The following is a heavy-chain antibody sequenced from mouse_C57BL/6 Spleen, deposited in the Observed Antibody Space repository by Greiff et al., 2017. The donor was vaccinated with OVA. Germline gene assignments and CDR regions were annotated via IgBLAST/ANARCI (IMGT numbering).Heavy chain of an antibody. CDR2: IDPEDGET. D-gene: IGHD1-1*01. CDR3: ALITTVARIADY. Sequence: EVKLVESGAELVKPGASVKLSCTASGFNIKDYYMHWVKQRTEQGLEWIGRIDPEDGETKYAPKFQGKATITADTTSNTAYLQLSSLTSEDTAVYYSALITTVARIADYWGQGTSVTVSS. J-gene: IGHJ4*01. V-gene: IGHV14-2*01. CDR1: GFNIKDYY.